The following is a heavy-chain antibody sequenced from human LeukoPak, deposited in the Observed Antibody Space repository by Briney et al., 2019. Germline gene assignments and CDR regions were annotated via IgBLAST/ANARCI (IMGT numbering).Heavy chain of an antibody. CDR3: ARDNRHFVVVSGVTDHYMDV. CDR2: VKYDGISE. V-gene: IGHV3-30*02. Sequence: TGGSLRLSCAGSGFTLSSYWMHWVRQAPGKGLDWVAFVKYDGISEFYTDSVKGRFRISRDDSQSTVYLQMNSLKPEDTAVYYCARDNRHFVVVSGVTDHYMDVWGKGATVTISS. D-gene: IGHD2-21*01. CDR1: GFTLSSYW. J-gene: IGHJ6*03.